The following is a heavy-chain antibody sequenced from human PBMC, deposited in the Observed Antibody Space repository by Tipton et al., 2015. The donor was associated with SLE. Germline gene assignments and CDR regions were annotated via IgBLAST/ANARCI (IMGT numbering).Heavy chain of an antibody. CDR3: ARHGVEPGRELLLPPYMDV. CDR1: GYPVPTFA. D-gene: IGHD1-26*01. V-gene: IGHV3-7*01. J-gene: IGHJ6*03. Sequence: SLRLSCAASGYPVPTFAMHWVRQAPGKGLEWVANIKQDGSEKYYVDSVKGRFTISRDNAKNSLYLQMNSLRAEDTAVYYCARHGVEPGRELLLPPYMDVWGKGTTVTVSS. CDR2: IKQDGSEK.